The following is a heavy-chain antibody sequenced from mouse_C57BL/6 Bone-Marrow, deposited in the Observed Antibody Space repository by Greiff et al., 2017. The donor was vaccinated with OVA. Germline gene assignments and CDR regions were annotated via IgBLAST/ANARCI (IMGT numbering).Heavy chain of an antibody. D-gene: IGHD1-1*01. V-gene: IGHV1-82*01. J-gene: IGHJ4*01. CDR1: GYAFSSSW. CDR3: ARFYSTVVARYAMDY. Sequence: VQLVESGPELVKPGASVKISCKASGYAFSSSWMNWVKQRPGTGLEWIGRIYPGDGDTNYNGKFKGKATLTADKSSSTAYMQLSSLTSEDSAVYFCARFYSTVVARYAMDYWGQGTSVTVSS. CDR2: IYPGDGDT.